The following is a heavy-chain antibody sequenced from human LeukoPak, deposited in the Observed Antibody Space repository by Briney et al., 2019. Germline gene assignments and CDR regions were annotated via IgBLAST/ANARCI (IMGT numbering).Heavy chain of an antibody. V-gene: IGHV3-74*01. D-gene: IGHD2-15*01. J-gene: IGHJ3*02. CDR2: TNKEGTGT. Sequence: PGGSLRLSCAASGFTFSTYTMNWVRQAPGKGLVWVSRTNKEGTGTTYADSVRGRFTISRDNAKNALLLQMNSLRAEDTAVYYCAREMGSSSYVLDIWGQGTLVTVSS. CDR3: AREMGSSSYVLDI. CDR1: GFTFSTYT.